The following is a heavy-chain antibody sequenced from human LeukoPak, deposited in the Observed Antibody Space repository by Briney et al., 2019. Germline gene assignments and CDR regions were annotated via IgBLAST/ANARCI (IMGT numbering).Heavy chain of an antibody. V-gene: IGHV1-2*02. CDR2: INPNSGGT. CDR1: GYTFTGYY. D-gene: IGHD2-2*01. J-gene: IGHJ6*03. Sequence: ASVKVSCKASGYTFTGYYMHWVRQAPGQGLEWMGWINPNSGGTNYAQKFQGRVTMTRDTSISTAYMELSRLRSDDTAVYYCARDPGYCSSTSCLNSLLYYMDVWGKGTTVTVSS. CDR3: ARDPGYCSSTSCLNSLLYYMDV.